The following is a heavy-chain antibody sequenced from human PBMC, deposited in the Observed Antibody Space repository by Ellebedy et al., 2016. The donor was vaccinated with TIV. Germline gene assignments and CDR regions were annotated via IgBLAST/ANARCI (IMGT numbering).Heavy chain of an antibody. D-gene: IGHD4-17*01. CDR3: ASLDYGDPDAPLGY. J-gene: IGHJ4*02. V-gene: IGHV3-48*01. CDR1: GFSFSSYS. Sequence: GESLKISXGASGFSFSSYSMNWVRQAPGKGLEWVSYISSSSRTIYYADSVKGRVTISRDNAKNSLYLQMNSLRAEDTAVYYCASLDYGDPDAPLGYWGQGTLVTVSS. CDR2: ISSSSRTI.